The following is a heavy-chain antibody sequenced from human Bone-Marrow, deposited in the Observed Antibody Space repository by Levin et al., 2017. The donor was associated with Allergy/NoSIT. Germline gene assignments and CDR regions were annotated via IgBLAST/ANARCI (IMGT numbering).Heavy chain of an antibody. CDR3: ARCGLYYDFWSGAPTTWYYYMDV. Sequence: QSGGSLRLSCAASGFTFSSYGMHWVRQAPGKGLEWVAVIWYDGSNKYYADSVKGRFTISRDNSKNTLYLQMNSLRAEDTAVYYCARCGLYYDFWSGAPTTWYYYMDVWGKGTTVTVSS. CDR2: IWYDGSNK. D-gene: IGHD3-3*01. J-gene: IGHJ6*03. CDR1: GFTFSSYG. V-gene: IGHV3-33*01.